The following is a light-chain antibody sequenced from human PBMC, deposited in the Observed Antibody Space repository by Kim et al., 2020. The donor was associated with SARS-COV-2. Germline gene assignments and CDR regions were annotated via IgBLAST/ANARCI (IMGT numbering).Light chain of an antibody. CDR2: AAS. CDR3: QQYSTFPLT. CDR1: INNH. V-gene: IGKV1-16*02. Sequence: INNHLAWFQQNPGKAPKSLIYAASTLQTGVPSKFSGSGFGTDFTLTISSLQPEDIATYYCQQYSTFPLTIGGGTKVDIK. J-gene: IGKJ4*01.